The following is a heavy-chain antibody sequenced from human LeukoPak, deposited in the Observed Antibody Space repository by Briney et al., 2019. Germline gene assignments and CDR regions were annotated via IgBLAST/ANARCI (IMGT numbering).Heavy chain of an antibody. Sequence: GGSLRLSCAASGFTYSSYWMSWVRQAPGKGLAWVANIKQDGSEKYYVDSVKGRFTISRDNAKNSLYLQMNSLRAEDTAVYYCARGRVYYDSSGYLYYFDYWGQGTLVTVSS. CDR1: GFTYSSYW. CDR2: IKQDGSEK. CDR3: ARGRVYYDSSGYLYYFDY. J-gene: IGHJ4*02. D-gene: IGHD3-22*01. V-gene: IGHV3-7*03.